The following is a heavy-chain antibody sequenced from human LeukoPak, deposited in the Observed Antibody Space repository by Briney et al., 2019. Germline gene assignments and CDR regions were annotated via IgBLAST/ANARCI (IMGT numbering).Heavy chain of an antibody. D-gene: IGHD2-15*01. Sequence: GGSLRLSCAASGFTFSSYSMNWVRQAPGKGLEWVSYISSSSSTIYYADSVKGRFTISRDNAKDSLYLQMNSLRAEDTAVYYCARADRRISFDYWGQGSVVTVSS. CDR1: GFTFSSYS. J-gene: IGHJ4*02. V-gene: IGHV3-48*04. CDR3: ARADRRISFDY. CDR2: ISSSSSTI.